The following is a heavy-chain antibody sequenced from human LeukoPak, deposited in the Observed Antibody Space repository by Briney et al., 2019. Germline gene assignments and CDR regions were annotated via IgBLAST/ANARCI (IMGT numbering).Heavy chain of an antibody. CDR2: IYHSGST. V-gene: IGHV4-4*02. D-gene: IGHD4-17*01. J-gene: IGHJ4*02. CDR3: AGIAYGDVDY. CDR1: GGSICSSNW. Sequence: SETLSLTCAVSGGSICSSNWWSWVRQPPGKGLEWIGEIYHSGSTNYNPSLKGRVTIPVDKSTNQFSLKPSSVRAGDTALYYCAGIAYGDVDYWGQGTLVTLPS.